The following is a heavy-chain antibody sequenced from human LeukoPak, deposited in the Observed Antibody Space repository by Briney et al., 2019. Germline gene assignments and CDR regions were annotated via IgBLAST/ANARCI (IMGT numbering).Heavy chain of an antibody. V-gene: IGHV4-59*08. CDR3: ARHFSMVRGVIITNWFDP. CDR1: GGSISSYY. Sequence: PSETLSLTCTVSGGSISSYYWSWIRQPPGKGLEWIGYIYYSGSTNYNPSLKSRVTISVDTSKNQFSLKLSSVTAADTAVYYCARHFSMVRGVIITNWFDPWGQGTLVTVSS. J-gene: IGHJ5*02. CDR2: IYYSGST. D-gene: IGHD3-10*01.